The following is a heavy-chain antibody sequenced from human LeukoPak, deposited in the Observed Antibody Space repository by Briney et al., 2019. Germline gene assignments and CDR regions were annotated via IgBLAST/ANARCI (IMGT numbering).Heavy chain of an antibody. V-gene: IGHV3-11*01. Sequence: GGSLRLSCAASGFTFSDYYMSWIRQAPGKGLEWVSYISSSGSTIYHADSVKGRFTISRDNAKNSLYLQMNSLRAEDTAVYYCARVQPHYYDSSGYPPDYWGQGTLVTVSS. D-gene: IGHD3-22*01. CDR1: GFTFSDYY. CDR2: ISSSGSTI. J-gene: IGHJ4*02. CDR3: ARVQPHYYDSSGYPPDY.